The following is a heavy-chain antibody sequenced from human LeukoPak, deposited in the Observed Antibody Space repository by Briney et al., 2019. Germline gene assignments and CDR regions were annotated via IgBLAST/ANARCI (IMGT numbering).Heavy chain of an antibody. Sequence: SETLSLTCTVSGGSISSYYWSWIRQPPGKGLEWIGYIYYRGSTNYNPSLKSRVTISVDTSKNQFSLKLSSVTAADTAVYYCARDLGGFDYWGQGTLVTVSS. CDR3: ARDLGGFDY. CDR2: IYYRGST. J-gene: IGHJ4*02. V-gene: IGHV4-59*01. D-gene: IGHD3-16*01. CDR1: GGSISSYY.